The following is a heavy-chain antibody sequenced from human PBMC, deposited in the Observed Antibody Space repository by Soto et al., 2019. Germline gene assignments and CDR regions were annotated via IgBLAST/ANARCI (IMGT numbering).Heavy chain of an antibody. CDR2: IYYSGST. D-gene: IGHD3-10*01. Sequence: SETLSLTCTVSGGSISSGGYYWSWIRQHPGKGLEWIGYIYYSGSTNYNPSLTSRVTISVDTSKNQFSLKLNSMTAADTAVYYCARHNYGSGSTYFDYWGQGTLVTVSS. V-gene: IGHV4-61*08. CDR1: GGSISSGGYY. CDR3: ARHNYGSGSTYFDY. J-gene: IGHJ4*02.